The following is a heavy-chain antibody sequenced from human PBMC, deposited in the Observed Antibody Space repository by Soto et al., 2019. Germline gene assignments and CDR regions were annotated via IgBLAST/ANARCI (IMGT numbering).Heavy chain of an antibody. CDR2: IIPIFGTA. Sequence: SVKVSCKASGGTFSSYATSWVRQAPGQGLEWMGGIIPIFGTANYAQKFQGRVTITADESTSTAYMELSSLRSEDAAVYYCAEGSSETSGVEMDVWGQGTTVTVSS. D-gene: IGHD3-16*01. V-gene: IGHV1-69*13. J-gene: IGHJ6*02. CDR3: AEGSSETSGVEMDV. CDR1: GGTFSSYA.